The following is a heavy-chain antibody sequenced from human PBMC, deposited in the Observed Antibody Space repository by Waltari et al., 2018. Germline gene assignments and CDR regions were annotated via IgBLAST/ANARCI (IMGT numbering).Heavy chain of an antibody. J-gene: IGHJ3*02. CDR3: ARHAGALKYGQQLDGDAFDI. D-gene: IGHD6-13*01. Sequence: EVQLVQSGAEVKKPGGSLKTSCKGYGYSFTGYWIGWVRQMPGKGLGWMGIIYPGDSDTRYSPSFQGQVTISADKSISTAYLQWSSLKASDTAMYYCARHAGALKYGQQLDGDAFDIWGQGTMVTVSS. CDR2: IYPGDSDT. V-gene: IGHV5-51*01. CDR1: GYSFTGYW.